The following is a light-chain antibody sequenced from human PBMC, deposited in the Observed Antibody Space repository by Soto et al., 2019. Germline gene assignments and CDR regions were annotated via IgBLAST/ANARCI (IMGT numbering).Light chain of an antibody. Sequence: EIAMTQSPATLSVSPGERATLSCRDSESVSSNLAWYQQKPGQTPKLLIYVASTRATGIPARFSGSGSGTEFTLTISSLQSEDFAVYYCQQYNVWPLTFGGGTKVEFK. CDR3: QQYNVWPLT. CDR2: VAS. J-gene: IGKJ4*01. CDR1: ESVSSN. V-gene: IGKV3-15*01.